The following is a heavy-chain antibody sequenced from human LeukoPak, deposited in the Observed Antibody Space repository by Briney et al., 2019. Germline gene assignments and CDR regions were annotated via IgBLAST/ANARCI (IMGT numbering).Heavy chain of an antibody. CDR2: INPSGCRT. J-gene: IGHJ6*02. D-gene: IGHD6-13*01. CDR1: GYTFTRYY. V-gene: IGHV1-46*01. Sequence: ASVRVSCKASGYTFTRYYLHWVRQAPGQGLEWMGIINPSGCRTNNAQQFQGRVTMTRDTSTSTVYMQLSSLRSEDTAVYYCARDLAIAAAPYGMDVWGQGTTVTV. CDR3: ARDLAIAAAPYGMDV.